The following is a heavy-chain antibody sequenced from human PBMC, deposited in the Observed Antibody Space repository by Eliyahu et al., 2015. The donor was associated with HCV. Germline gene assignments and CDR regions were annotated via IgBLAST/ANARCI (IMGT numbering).Heavy chain of an antibody. CDR1: GYTFTNYV. V-gene: IGHV7-4-1*02. D-gene: IGHD1-14*01. CDR3: ARWKSVSWTGSYDY. CDR2: INTNTGNP. J-gene: IGHJ4*02. Sequence: QVQLVQSGSELKKXGASVKISCKASGYTFTNYVINWVRQAPGQGLEXMGWINTNTGNPTYAQAFTGRLVFSLDTSVSTAYLQISGLKAEDTAVYYCARWKSVSWTGSYDYWGQGTLVTVSS.